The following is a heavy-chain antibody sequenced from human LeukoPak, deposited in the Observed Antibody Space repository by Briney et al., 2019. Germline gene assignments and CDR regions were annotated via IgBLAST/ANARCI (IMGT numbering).Heavy chain of an antibody. CDR3: ARELEIAVAGTSHDAFDI. D-gene: IGHD6-19*01. J-gene: IGHJ3*02. Sequence: PGGSLRLSCAASGFTFSSYAISWVRQAPGQGLEWMGGIIPILGTANYAQKFQGRVTITADKSTSTAYMELSSLRSEDTAVYYCARELEIAVAGTSHDAFDIWGQGTMVTVSS. CDR2: IIPILGTA. CDR1: GFTFSSYA. V-gene: IGHV1-69*06.